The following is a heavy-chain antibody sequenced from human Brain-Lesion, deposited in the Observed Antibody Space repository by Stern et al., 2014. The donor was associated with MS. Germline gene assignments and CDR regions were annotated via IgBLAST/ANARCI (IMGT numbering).Heavy chain of an antibody. CDR2: MYYGGGP. D-gene: IGHD3-10*01. J-gene: IGHJ5*02. Sequence: QVQLVESGSGLVKPSQTLSLTCSVSGYSLTSAAFSWTWIRQPPGKGLEWLASMYYGGGPLYNPSLRRRVNISLDTSKNPFYRRMNSVTAADTAVYYCARGLSRVHPPLDPWGQGTLVTFSS. CDR1: GYSLTSAAFS. CDR3: ARGLSRVHPPLDP. V-gene: IGHV4-30-2*01.